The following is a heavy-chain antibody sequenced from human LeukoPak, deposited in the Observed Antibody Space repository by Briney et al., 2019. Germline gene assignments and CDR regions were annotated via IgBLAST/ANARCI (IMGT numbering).Heavy chain of an antibody. Sequence: SETLSLTCTVSGGFISGYYWGWIRQPPGKGLEYIGFIFYSGTTNYNPSLTSRVTISVDTSKNQFSLKLSPVTAADTAVYYCARFLRGATNALEIWGQGTMVTVSS. CDR1: GGFISGYY. CDR3: ARFLRGATNALEI. J-gene: IGHJ3*02. CDR2: IFYSGTT. V-gene: IGHV4-59*01. D-gene: IGHD1-26*01.